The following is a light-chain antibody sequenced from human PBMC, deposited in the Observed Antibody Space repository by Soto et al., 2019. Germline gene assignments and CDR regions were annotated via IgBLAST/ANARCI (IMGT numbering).Light chain of an antibody. J-gene: IGLJ1*01. Sequence: QSALTQPASVSGSPGQSITISCTGTSSDVGAYDFVSWYQQHPGKAPKYLIYEVSNRPSGVSDRFSGSKSGTTASLTISGLQAEEEADYYCSSYTPTDPYVFGTGTKLTVL. CDR2: EVS. CDR1: SSDVGAYDF. V-gene: IGLV2-14*01. CDR3: SSYTPTDPYV.